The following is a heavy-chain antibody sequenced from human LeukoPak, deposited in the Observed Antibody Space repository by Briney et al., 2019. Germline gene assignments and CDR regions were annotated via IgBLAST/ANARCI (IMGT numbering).Heavy chain of an antibody. CDR2: IYYSGST. D-gene: IGHD6-19*01. CDR3: ARGSSSGWYDY. J-gene: IGHJ4*02. CDR1: GRSISIYY. V-gene: IGHV4-59*13. Sequence: PAETLSLTCTVSGRSISIYYWSWLPHPPGKGVEWIGYIYYSGSTNYNPSLKSRVIISVDTSKNQFSLKLSSVTAADTAVYYCARGSSSGWYDYWGQGTLVTVSS.